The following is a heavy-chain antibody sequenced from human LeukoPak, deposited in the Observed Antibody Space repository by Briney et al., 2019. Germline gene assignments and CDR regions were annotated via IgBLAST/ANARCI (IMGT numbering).Heavy chain of an antibody. V-gene: IGHV4-38-2*01. Sequence: SETLSLTCAVSGYSISSGYYWGWMRQPPGKGLEWIGSIYHSGSTYYNPSLKSRVTISVDTSKNQFSLKLSSVTAADTAVYYCARRGYSYVDYWGQGTLVTVSS. CDR2: IYHSGST. D-gene: IGHD5-18*01. CDR1: GYSISSGYY. CDR3: ARRGYSYVDY. J-gene: IGHJ4*02.